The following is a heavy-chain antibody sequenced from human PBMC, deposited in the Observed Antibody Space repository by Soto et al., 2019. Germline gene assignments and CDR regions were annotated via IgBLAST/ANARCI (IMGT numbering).Heavy chain of an antibody. V-gene: IGHV4-39*01. J-gene: IGHJ6*02. CDR2: IYYSGST. CDR3: ARLIRHNSYGMDV. CDR1: GGSISSSSYY. D-gene: IGHD1-1*01. Sequence: SETLSLTCTVSGGSISSSSYYWGWIRQPPGKGLEWIGSIYYSGSTYYNPSLKSRVTISVDTSKNQFSLKLSSVTAADTAVYYCARLIRHNSYGMDVWGQGTTVTVS.